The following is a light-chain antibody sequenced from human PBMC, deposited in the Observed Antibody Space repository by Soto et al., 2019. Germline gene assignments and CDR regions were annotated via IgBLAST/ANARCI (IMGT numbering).Light chain of an antibody. CDR2: KTS. J-gene: IGKJ1*01. V-gene: IGKV1-5*03. CDR3: QKYNSAPQT. CDR1: QSVTNW. Sequence: DIQMTQSPSTLSASVGDRVTITCRASQSVTNWLAWYQQKPGKAPKLLIYKTSTLQSAVPSRFSGGGSGTEFTLTISGLQPEDVASYFCQKYNSAPQTFGQRTKVEIK.